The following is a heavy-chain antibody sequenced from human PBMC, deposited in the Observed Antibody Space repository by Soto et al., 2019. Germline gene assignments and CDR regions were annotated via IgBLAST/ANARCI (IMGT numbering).Heavy chain of an antibody. V-gene: IGHV3-23*01. CDR3: AKDRGVVVVVTTGGAFDL. D-gene: IGHD3-22*01. CDR2: ISGSGVST. CDR1: EFTFGSYA. Sequence: EVQLLESGGGLVHPGGSLRLSCEVSEFTFGSYAMSWVRQAPGKGLEWVSTISGSGVSTYYGDSVKGRFTISRDNSKNTLYLQMNSLRVEDTAMYYCAKDRGVVVVVTTGGAFDLWGQGTMVTVSS. J-gene: IGHJ3*01.